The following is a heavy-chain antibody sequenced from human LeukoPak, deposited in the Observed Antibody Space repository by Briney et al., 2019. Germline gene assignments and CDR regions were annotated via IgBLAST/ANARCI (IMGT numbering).Heavy chain of an antibody. Sequence: GGSLRLSCAASGFTFSSYAMSWVRQAPGKGLEWVSAISGSGGSTYYADSVKGRFTISRDNSKNTLYPQMDSLRAEDTAVYYCAKDDTSYEGYFHHWGQGTLVTVSS. CDR1: GFTFSSYA. CDR3: AKDDTSYEGYFHH. J-gene: IGHJ1*01. D-gene: IGHD5-12*01. V-gene: IGHV3-23*01. CDR2: ISGSGGST.